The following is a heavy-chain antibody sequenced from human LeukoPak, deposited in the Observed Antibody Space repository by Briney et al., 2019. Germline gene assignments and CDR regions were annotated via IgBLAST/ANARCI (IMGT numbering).Heavy chain of an antibody. D-gene: IGHD6-6*01. V-gene: IGHV1-69*13. CDR3: ARDLLVSSSYYYGMDV. Sequence: SVKVSCKASGGTFSSYAISWVRQTPGQGLEWMGGIIPIFGTANYAQKFQGRVTITADESTSTAYMELSSLRSEDTAVYYCARDLLVSSSYYYGMDVWGQGTTVTVSS. CDR2: IIPIFGTA. J-gene: IGHJ6*02. CDR1: GGTFSSYA.